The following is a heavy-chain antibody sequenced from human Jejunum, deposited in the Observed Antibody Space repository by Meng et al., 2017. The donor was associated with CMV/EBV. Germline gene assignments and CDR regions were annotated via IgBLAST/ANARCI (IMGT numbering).Heavy chain of an antibody. Sequence: GFRFSSYTMNWVRQAPGKGLEWVASILSDTGYIYSADSVKGRFIISRDNAKKSLYLQMNSLRVEDTAVYYCARDQFCSTTNCAHKTWGQGTLVTVSS. CDR2: ILSDTGYI. V-gene: IGHV3-21*01. J-gene: IGHJ1*01. CDR3: ARDQFCSTTNCAHKT. D-gene: IGHD2-2*01. CDR1: GFRFSSYT.